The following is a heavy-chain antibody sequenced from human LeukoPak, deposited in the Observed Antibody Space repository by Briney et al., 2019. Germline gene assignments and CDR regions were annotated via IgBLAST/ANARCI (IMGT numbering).Heavy chain of an antibody. CDR3: AKDPIAVAGTRSDY. V-gene: IGHV3-9*01. D-gene: IGHD6-19*01. J-gene: IGHJ4*02. CDR2: ISWNSGSI. Sequence: GGSLRLSCAASGFSFSSYWMHWVRQAPGKGLEWVSGISWNSGSIGYADSVKGRFTISRDNAKNSLYLQMNSLRAEDTALYYCAKDPIAVAGTRSDYWGQGTLVTVSS. CDR1: GFSFSSYW.